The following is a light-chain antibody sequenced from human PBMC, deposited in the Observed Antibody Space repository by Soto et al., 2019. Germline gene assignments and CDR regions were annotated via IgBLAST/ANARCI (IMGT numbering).Light chain of an antibody. J-gene: IGLJ2*01. CDR1: SSDVGGYKY. CDR2: EVS. V-gene: IGLV2-14*01. Sequence: QSALTQPASVSGSPGQSITISCTGTSSDVGGYKYVSWYQQHPGKAPKLMIYEVSNRPSGVSNRFSGSKSGNTASLTISGLQAEDEAYYYCTSYTTSSPLVFGGGTKLTVL. CDR3: TSYTTSSPLV.